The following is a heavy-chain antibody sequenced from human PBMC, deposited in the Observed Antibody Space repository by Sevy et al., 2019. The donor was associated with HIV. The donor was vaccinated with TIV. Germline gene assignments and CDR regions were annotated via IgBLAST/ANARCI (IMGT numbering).Heavy chain of an antibody. CDR3: VSGGSSTTDI. D-gene: IGHD4-17*01. Sequence: GGSLRLSCAVSGGSFSDYGMSWVRQAPGKGLEWVAKTKHDGSEKYYLDSFKGRFTISRDNAKKSLYLPMNSLRAEDTAVYYCVSGGSSTTDIWGQGIMVTVSS. J-gene: IGHJ3*02. CDR2: TKHDGSEK. CDR1: GGSFSDYG. V-gene: IGHV3-7*01.